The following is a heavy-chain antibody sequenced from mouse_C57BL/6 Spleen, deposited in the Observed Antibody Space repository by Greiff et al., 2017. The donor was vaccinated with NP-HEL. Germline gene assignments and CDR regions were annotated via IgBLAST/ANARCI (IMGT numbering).Heavy chain of an antibody. D-gene: IGHD1-1*01. CDR3: ARGDGYGSRYYYAMDY. CDR2: ILPGSGST. V-gene: IGHV1-9*01. CDR1: GYTFTGYW. J-gene: IGHJ4*01. Sequence: QVQLQQSGAELMKPGASVKLSCKATGYTFTGYWIEWVKQRPGHGLEWIGEILPGSGSTNYNEKFKGKATFTADTSSNTAYMQLSSLTTEDSAIYYCARGDGYGSRYYYAMDYWGQGTSVTVSS.